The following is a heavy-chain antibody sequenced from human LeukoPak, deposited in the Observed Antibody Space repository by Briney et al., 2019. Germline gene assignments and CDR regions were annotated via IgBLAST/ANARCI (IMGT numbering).Heavy chain of an antibody. CDR3: AREVNYYYYMDV. J-gene: IGHJ6*03. CDR1: GFTFSDHG. D-gene: IGHD4-11*01. V-gene: IGHV3-30*01. CDR2: ISDGGSNT. Sequence: GASLRLSCSASGFTFSDHGLHWVRQAPGKGLEWVAIISDGGSNTYYADSVRGRFTASRDNSKNTLYLQMTSLRVDDTAVYYCAREVNYYYYMDVWGKGTAVTVS.